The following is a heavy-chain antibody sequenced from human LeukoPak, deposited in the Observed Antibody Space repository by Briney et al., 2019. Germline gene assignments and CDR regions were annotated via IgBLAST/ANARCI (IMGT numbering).Heavy chain of an antibody. CDR2: INPNSGGT. V-gene: IGHV1-2*02. D-gene: IGHD6-13*01. CDR1: GYTFTGYY. J-gene: IGHJ4*02. Sequence: ASVKVSCKASGYTFTGYYMHWVRQAPGQGLEWMGWINPNSGGTNYAQKFQGRVTMTRDTSISTAYMELSRPRSDDTAVYYCARGIIAAAGISDYWGQGTLVTVSS. CDR3: ARGIIAAAGISDY.